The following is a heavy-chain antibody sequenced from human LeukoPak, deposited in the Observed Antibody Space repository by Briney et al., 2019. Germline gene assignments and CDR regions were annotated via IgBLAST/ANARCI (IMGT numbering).Heavy chain of an antibody. V-gene: IGHV3-53*01. J-gene: IGHJ2*01. CDR2: LYSGADT. Sequence: PGGSLRLSCEASGFSVGTKYMNWVRQAPGKGLEWVSILYSGADTYYADSVKGRFTISRDSSKNTLFLHMNSLRAGDTAIYYCARVGDHYHWYFDLWGRGTRVSVSS. CDR1: GFSVGTKY. D-gene: IGHD3-10*01. CDR3: ARVGDHYHWYFDL.